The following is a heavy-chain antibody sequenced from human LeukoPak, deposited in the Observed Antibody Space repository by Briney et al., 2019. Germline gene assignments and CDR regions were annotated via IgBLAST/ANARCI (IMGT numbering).Heavy chain of an antibody. CDR3: ARWGGTRQYYFDY. CDR1: GFTFSDYA. D-gene: IGHD1-1*01. J-gene: IGHJ4*02. V-gene: IGHV3-33*01. Sequence: GGSLRLSCAASGFTFSDYAIHWVRQAPGKGLEWVAVTRIDGSIKQYADSVKVRFTISRDNSKNTMYLQMNILKSEDTAVYYCARWGGTRQYYFDYWGQGTLVTVSS. CDR2: TRIDGSIK.